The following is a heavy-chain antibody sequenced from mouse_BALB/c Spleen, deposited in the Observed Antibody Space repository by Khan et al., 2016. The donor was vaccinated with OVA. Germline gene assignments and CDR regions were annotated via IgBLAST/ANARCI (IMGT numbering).Heavy chain of an antibody. CDR2: INPSNGDT. D-gene: IGHD2-2*01. V-gene: IGHV1-53*01. CDR1: GYTFTSYY. J-gene: IGHJ3*01. CDR3: TRSGYGSFAY. Sequence: QVQLQQSGAELVKPGASVRLSCKASGYTFTSYYLYWVKQRPGQGLEWIGDINPSNGDTNFNEKFKSKATLTVDKSSSTPYIHLNSLTSEDSAVYYCTRSGYGSFAYWGQGTLVTVSA.